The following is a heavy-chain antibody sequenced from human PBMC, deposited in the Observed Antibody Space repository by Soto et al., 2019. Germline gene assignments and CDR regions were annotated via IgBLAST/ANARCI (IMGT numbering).Heavy chain of an antibody. Sequence: EVQLLESGGGLVQPGGSLRLSCAASGFTFSSYAMSWVRQAPGKGLEWVSAISGSGGSTYYADSVKSRFTISRDNSKNALYLQMNSLRAEDTAVYYCASRSSGWYFDYCGQATLLTVAS. CDR2: ISGSGGST. V-gene: IGHV3-23*01. CDR3: ASRSSGWYFDY. J-gene: IGHJ4*02. D-gene: IGHD6-19*01. CDR1: GFTFSSYA.